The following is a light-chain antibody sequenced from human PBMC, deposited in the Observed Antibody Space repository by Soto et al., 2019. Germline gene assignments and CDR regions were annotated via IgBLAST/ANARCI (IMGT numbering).Light chain of an antibody. V-gene: IGKV1-8*01. Sequence: AIRMTQSPSSLSASTGDRVTITCRASQGISSYLAWYQQKPGKAPKLLIYAASTLQSGVPSRFSGSGSGTDFTLTISCLPSEDFATYYCHQYYSYQYTFGQGTKLEIK. CDR2: AAS. CDR1: QGISSY. CDR3: HQYYSYQYT. J-gene: IGKJ2*01.